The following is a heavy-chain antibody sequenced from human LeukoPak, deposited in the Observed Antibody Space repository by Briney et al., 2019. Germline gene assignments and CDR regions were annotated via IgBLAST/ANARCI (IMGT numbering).Heavy chain of an antibody. V-gene: IGHV3-66*01. CDR1: GFAFSKYA. Sequence: GGSLRLSCAASGFAFSKYAMSWVRQAPGKGLEWVSVIYSGGTTYYADSVKGRFTISRDNSKNTLHLQMNSLRAEDTAVYYCARDQYSYAHAAHWGQGTLVTVSS. CDR2: IYSGGTT. J-gene: IGHJ4*02. CDR3: ARDQYSYAHAAH. D-gene: IGHD5-18*01.